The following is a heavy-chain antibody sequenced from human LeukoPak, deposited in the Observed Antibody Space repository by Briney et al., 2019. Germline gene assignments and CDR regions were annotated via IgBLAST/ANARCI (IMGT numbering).Heavy chain of an antibody. D-gene: IGHD3-3*01. CDR1: GFTFSSYA. Sequence: GGSLRLSCAASGFTFSSYAMSWARQAPGKGLEWVSAISGSGGSTYYADSVKGRFTISRDNSKNTLYLQMNSLRAEDTAVYYCAKYAAVGYDFWSGYDYWGQGTLVTVSS. CDR2: ISGSGGST. V-gene: IGHV3-23*01. CDR3: AKYAAVGYDFWSGYDY. J-gene: IGHJ4*02.